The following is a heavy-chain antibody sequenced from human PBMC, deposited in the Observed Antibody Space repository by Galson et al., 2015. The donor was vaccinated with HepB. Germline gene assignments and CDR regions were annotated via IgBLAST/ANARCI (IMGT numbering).Heavy chain of an antibody. J-gene: IGHJ4*02. CDR2: IIPSFGTA. V-gene: IGHV1-69*13. CDR1: GGTFSSYA. CDR3: ASSDIVVVPAALPGWGY. D-gene: IGHD2-2*01. Sequence: SVKVSCKASGGTFSSYAISWVRQAPGQGLEWMGGIIPSFGTANYAQKFQGRVTITADESTSTAYMELSSLRSEDTAVYYCASSDIVVVPAALPGWGYGGQGPLVTVSS.